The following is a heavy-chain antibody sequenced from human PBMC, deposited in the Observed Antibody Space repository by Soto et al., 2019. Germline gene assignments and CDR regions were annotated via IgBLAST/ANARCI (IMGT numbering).Heavy chain of an antibody. CDR3: ARIHSSSSSDMDV. CDR1: GDSVSSNSAA. Sequence: SETLSLTCAISGDSVSSNSAAWNWIRQSPSGGLEWLGRTYYRSKWYSNYAVSVKSRITINPDTSKNQFSLQLNSVTPEDTAVYYCARIHSSSSSDMDVWGQGTTVTV. V-gene: IGHV6-1*01. D-gene: IGHD6-6*01. CDR2: TYYRSKWYS. J-gene: IGHJ6*02.